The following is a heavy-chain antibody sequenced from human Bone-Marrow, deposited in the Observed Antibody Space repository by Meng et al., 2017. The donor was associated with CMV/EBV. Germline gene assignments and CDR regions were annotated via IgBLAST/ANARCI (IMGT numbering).Heavy chain of an antibody. CDR1: SGSFSGYY. J-gene: IGHJ4*02. V-gene: IGHV4-34*01. Sequence: SETLSLTCAVYSGSFSGYYWSWIRQPPGKGLEWIGEINHSGSIKYNPSLKSRVTISVDTSKNQFSLKLSSVTAADTAVYYCAVYWGYFDYWGQGTLVTVSS. CDR2: INHSGSI. CDR3: AVYWGYFDY. D-gene: IGHD3-16*01.